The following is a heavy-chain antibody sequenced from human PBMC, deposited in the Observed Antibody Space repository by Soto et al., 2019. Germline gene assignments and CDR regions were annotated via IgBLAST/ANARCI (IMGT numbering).Heavy chain of an antibody. CDR2: ISYTGST. Sequence: PSETLSLTCSVSGGSISSGTHYWGWVRQPPGKGLEWIGSISYTGSTYYNPSLKSRVTISVDTSKNQFSLMLSSVTAADTAVYYCARGYGRNFDYWGQGTLVTVSS. V-gene: IGHV4-39*07. CDR3: ARGYGRNFDY. D-gene: IGHD5-18*01. J-gene: IGHJ4*02. CDR1: GGSISSGTHY.